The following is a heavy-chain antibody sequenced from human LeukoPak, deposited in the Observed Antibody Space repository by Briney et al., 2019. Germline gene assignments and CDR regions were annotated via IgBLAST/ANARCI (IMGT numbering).Heavy chain of an antibody. Sequence: GGSLRLSCAASGFTFSSYGMHWVRQAPGKGLEWVAVISYDGSNKYYADSVKGRFTISRDNSKNTLYLQMNSLRAEDTAVYYCARDRIAVAGTLDFQHWGQGTLVTVSS. D-gene: IGHD6-19*01. CDR1: GFTFSSYG. CDR2: ISYDGSNK. J-gene: IGHJ1*01. CDR3: ARDRIAVAGTLDFQH. V-gene: IGHV3-30*03.